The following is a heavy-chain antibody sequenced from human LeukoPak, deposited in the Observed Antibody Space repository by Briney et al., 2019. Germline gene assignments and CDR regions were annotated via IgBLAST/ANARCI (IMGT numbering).Heavy chain of an antibody. CDR3: TRMTTGHDY. V-gene: IGHV4-34*01. CDR2: INHSGYT. CDR1: GVSFNNYY. Sequence: SETLSLTCAVSGVSFNNYYWSWVRQTPGKGLEWTGEINHSGYTNDSPSLKSRVTLSIDTSRKQFSLNLRSVTVADTGIYYCTRMTTGHDYWGQGTLVTVSS. J-gene: IGHJ4*02. D-gene: IGHD4-17*01.